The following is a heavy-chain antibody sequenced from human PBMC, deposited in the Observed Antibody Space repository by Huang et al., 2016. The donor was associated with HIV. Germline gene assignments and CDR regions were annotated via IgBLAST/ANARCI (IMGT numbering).Heavy chain of an antibody. V-gene: IGHV3-30*02. CDR3: VKFTIDDSSVAA. CDR1: GFTFSSYA. D-gene: IGHD6-19*01. Sequence: QVQLVESGGGVVQPGGSLRLSCAATGFTFSSYAMHWVRQAPGKWIEWVAYIQFDGVNKNYADSVKGRFTISRDNSKNTLYLQISSLRAEDTAVYYCVKFTIDDSSVAAWGQGTLVTVS. CDR2: IQFDGVNK. J-gene: IGHJ5*02.